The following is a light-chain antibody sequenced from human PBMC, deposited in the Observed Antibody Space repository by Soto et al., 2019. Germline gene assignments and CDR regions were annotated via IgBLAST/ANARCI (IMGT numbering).Light chain of an antibody. CDR2: DVN. V-gene: IGLV2-14*01. CDR1: SVNIGGYDY. CDR3: TSYASGSSHVV. Sequence: QSALTNPASGSGSPGKPITLSCTGTSVNIGGYDYVSWYQRHPGKAPKLIIYDVNNRPSGVSNRFSGSKSGNTASLTISGLQAEDEADYYCTSYASGSSHVVFGGGTKLTVL. J-gene: IGLJ2*01.